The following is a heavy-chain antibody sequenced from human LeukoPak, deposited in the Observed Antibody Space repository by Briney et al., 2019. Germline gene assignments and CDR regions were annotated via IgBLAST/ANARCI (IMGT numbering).Heavy chain of an antibody. D-gene: IGHD1-1*01. V-gene: IGHV4-34*01. CDR1: GGSFSGYY. CDR3: ARGRTGTTDDRIDY. CDR2: INHSGST. J-gene: IGHJ4*02. Sequence: SETLSLTCAVYGGSFSGYYWSWIRQPPGKGLEWIGEINHSGSTNYNPSLKSRVTISVDTSKNQFSLKLSSVTAADTAVYYCARGRTGTTDDRIDYWGQGTLVTVSS.